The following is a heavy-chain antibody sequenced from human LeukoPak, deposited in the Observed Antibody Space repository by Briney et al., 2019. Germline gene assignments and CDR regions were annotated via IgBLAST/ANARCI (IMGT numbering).Heavy chain of an antibody. CDR1: GGSISSYY. V-gene: IGHV4-4*07. D-gene: IGHD3-9*01. Sequence: SETLSLTCTVSGGSISSYYWSWIRQPAGKGLEWIGRIYTSGSTNYNPSLKSRVTMSVDTSKNQFSLKLSSVTAADTAVYYCARDSPSEDILTGYYPFDYWGQGTLVTVSS. CDR3: ARDSPSEDILTGYYPFDY. J-gene: IGHJ4*02. CDR2: IYTSGST.